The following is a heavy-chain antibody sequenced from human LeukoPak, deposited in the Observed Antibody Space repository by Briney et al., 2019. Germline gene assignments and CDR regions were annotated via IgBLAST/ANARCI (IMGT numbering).Heavy chain of an antibody. CDR3: ATCTASRHYYYGMDV. D-gene: IGHD2-8*01. Sequence: ASVKVSCKASGYTFTSYGISWVRQAPGQGLEWMGWISAYNGNTNYAQKLQGRVTITTDTSTSTAYMELRSLRSDDTAVYYCATCTASRHYYYGMDVWGQGTTVTVSS. V-gene: IGHV1-18*01. CDR1: GYTFTSYG. J-gene: IGHJ6*02. CDR2: ISAYNGNT.